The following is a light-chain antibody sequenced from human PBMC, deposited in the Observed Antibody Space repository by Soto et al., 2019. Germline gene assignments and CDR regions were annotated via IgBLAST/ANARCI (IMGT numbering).Light chain of an antibody. CDR2: DTS. J-gene: IGKJ1*01. CDR3: QQYNNWPRT. Sequence: EIVLTQSPGTVSLSPGEGATLSCRASQSLTNSFIAWYQQKPGQAPRLLIYDTSIRASGIPDRFSGSGSGTELTLTISSLQSEDFAVYYCQQYNNWPRTFGQGTKVDIK. CDR1: QSLTNS. V-gene: IGKV3D-15*01.